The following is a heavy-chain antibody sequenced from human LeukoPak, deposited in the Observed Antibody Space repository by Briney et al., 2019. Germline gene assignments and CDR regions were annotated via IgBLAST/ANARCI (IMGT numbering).Heavy chain of an antibody. CDR1: GGSICSYY. V-gene: IGHV4-59*08. CDR3: ARQKYYGDYPFDY. D-gene: IGHD4-17*01. J-gene: IGHJ4*02. Sequence: PSETLSLTCTVSGGSICSYYWSWIRQPPGKGLEWIGYIYYSGSTNYNPSLKSRVTISVDTSKNQFSLKLSSVTAADTAVYYCARQKYYGDYPFDYWGQGTLVTVSS. CDR2: IYYSGST.